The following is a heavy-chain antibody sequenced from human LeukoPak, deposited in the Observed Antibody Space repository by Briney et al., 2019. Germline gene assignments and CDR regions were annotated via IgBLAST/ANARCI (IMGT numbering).Heavy chain of an antibody. CDR1: GFSFSNFA. D-gene: IGHD3-9*01. Sequence: PGGSLRLSCAASGFSFSNFAMNWVRQAPGKGLEWVSSISSNSRYIYDADSVKGRFTISRDNAKNSLYLQMNSLRAEDTALYYCAKDRGYDILTGVLSDYWGQGTTVTVSS. J-gene: IGHJ4*03. CDR2: ISSNSRYI. CDR3: AKDRGYDILTGVLSDY. V-gene: IGHV3-21*04.